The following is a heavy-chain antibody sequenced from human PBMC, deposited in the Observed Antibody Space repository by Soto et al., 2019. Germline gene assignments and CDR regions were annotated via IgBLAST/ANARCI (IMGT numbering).Heavy chain of an antibody. CDR2: IYYSGST. D-gene: IGHD6-6*01. CDR1: GGSIIRGGYY. Sequence: PSETLFLTCTVSGGSIIRGGYYWIWIRQHPGKGLEWIGYIYYSGSTYYNPSLKSRVTISVDTSKNQFSLKLSSVTAADTAVYYCASGAARRFDYWGQGTLVTVSS. CDR3: ASGAARRFDY. V-gene: IGHV4-31*03. J-gene: IGHJ4*02.